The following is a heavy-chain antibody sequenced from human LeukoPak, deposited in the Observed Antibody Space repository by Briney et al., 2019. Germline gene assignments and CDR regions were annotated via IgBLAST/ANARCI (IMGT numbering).Heavy chain of an antibody. V-gene: IGHV4-31*03. Sequence: PSQTLSLTCTVSGGSISSGGYYWSWIRQHPGKGLEWIGYIYYSGSTYYNPSLKSRVTISVDTSKNQFSLKLSSVTAADTAVYYCARGSMVREVIFDYWGQGTLVTVSS. CDR2: IYYSGST. J-gene: IGHJ4*02. CDR1: GGSISSGGYY. CDR3: ARGSMVREVIFDY. D-gene: IGHD3-10*01.